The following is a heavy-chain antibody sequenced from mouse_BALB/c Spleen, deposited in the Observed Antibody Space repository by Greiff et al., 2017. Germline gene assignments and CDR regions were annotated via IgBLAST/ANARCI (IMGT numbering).Heavy chain of an antibody. V-gene: IGHV4-2*02. CDR3: ARSGNYDYAMDY. CDR1: GFDFSRYW. CDR2: INPGSSTI. Sequence: EVQGVESGGGLVQPGGSLNLSCAASGFDFSRYWMSWARQAPGKGQEWIGEINPGSSTINYTPSLKDKFIISRDNAKNTLYLQMSKVRSEDTDLYYCARSGNYDYAMDYWGQGTSVTVSS. D-gene: IGHD2-1*01. J-gene: IGHJ4*01.